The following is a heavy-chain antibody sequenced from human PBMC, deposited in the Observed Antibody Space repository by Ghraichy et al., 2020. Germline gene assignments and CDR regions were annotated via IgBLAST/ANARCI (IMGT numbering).Heavy chain of an antibody. D-gene: IGHD3-10*01. Sequence: LSLTCAASGFTFSSYSMNWVRQAPGKGLEWVSYISSSSSTIYYADSVKGRFTISRDNAKNSLYLQMNSLRAEDTAVYYCALGGLNFDYWGQGTLVTVSS. V-gene: IGHV3-48*01. J-gene: IGHJ4*02. CDR1: GFTFSSYS. CDR2: ISSSSSTI. CDR3: ALGGLNFDY.